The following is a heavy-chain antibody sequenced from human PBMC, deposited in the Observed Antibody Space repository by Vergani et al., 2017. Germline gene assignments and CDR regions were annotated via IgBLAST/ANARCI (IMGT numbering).Heavy chain of an antibody. CDR1: GGSISSYY. D-gene: IGHD3-3*01. V-gene: IGHV4-59*12. J-gene: IGHJ5*02. CDR3: ARGAKSAYNWFDP. Sequence: QVQLQESGPGLVKPSETLSLTCTVSGGSISSYYWSWIRQPPGKGLEWIGYIYYSGSTYYNPSLKSRVTISVDTSKNQFSLKLSSVTAADTAVYYCARGAKSAYNWFDPWGQGTLVTVSS. CDR2: IYYSGST.